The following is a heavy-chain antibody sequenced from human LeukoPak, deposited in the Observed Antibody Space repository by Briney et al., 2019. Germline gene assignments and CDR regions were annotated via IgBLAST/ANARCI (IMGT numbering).Heavy chain of an antibody. CDR2: IRSKAYGGTT. J-gene: IGHJ4*02. D-gene: IGHD3-3*01. Sequence: PGRSLRLSCTASGFTFGDYGMSWFRQAPGKGLEWVGFIRSKAYGGTTEYAASVKGRFTISRGDSKSIAYVQMNSLKTEDTAVYYCTRQVLRFLEGLYDYWGQGTLVTVSS. V-gene: IGHV3-49*03. CDR1: GFTFGDYG. CDR3: TRQVLRFLEGLYDY.